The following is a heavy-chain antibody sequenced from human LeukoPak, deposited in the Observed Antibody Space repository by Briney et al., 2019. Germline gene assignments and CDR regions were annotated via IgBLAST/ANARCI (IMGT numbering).Heavy chain of an antibody. J-gene: IGHJ3*02. V-gene: IGHV3-21*01. D-gene: IGHD3-22*01. CDR1: GFTFSSYS. Sequence: PGGSLRLSCAASGFTFSSYSMNWVRQAPGKGLEWVSSTSSSSSYIYYADSVKGRFTISRDNAKNSLYLQMNSLRAEDTAVYYCARDVHYDSSGYYYADAFDIWGQGTMVTVSS. CDR3: ARDVHYDSSGYYYADAFDI. CDR2: TSSSSSYI.